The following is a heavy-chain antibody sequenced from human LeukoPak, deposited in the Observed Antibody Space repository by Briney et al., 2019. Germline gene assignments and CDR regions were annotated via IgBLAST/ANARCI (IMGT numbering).Heavy chain of an antibody. CDR2: IYYSGST. V-gene: IGHV4-39*01. D-gene: IGHD1-14*01. J-gene: IGHJ4*02. CDR3: ARLVTGDEAHDY. Sequence: SETLSLTCTVSGGSISSSSYYWGWIRQPPGQGLEWIGSIYYSGSTYYNPSLKSRVTISVDTSKNQFSLKLSSVTAADTAVYYCARLVTGDEAHDYWGQGTLVTVSS. CDR1: GGSISSSSYY.